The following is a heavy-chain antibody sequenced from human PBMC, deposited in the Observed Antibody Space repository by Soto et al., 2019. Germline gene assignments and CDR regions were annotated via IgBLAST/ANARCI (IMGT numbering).Heavy chain of an antibody. CDR3: ARQHYSLWFGELFDY. Sequence: QVPLVQSGAEVKKPGASVKVSCKASGYTFTSYAMHWVRQAPGQRLEWMGWINAGNGNTKYSQKFQGRVTITRDTSASTAYMELSSLRSEDTAVYYCARQHYSLWFGELFDYWGQGTLVTVSS. V-gene: IGHV1-3*01. CDR1: GYTFTSYA. CDR2: INAGNGNT. D-gene: IGHD3-10*01. J-gene: IGHJ4*02.